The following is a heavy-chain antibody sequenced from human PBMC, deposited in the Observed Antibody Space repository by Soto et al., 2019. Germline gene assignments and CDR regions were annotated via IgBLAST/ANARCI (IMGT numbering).Heavy chain of an antibody. V-gene: IGHV3-23*01. CDR3: AKDDSGYDLSNPFDY. CDR1: GFTFSSYA. Sequence: GGSLRLSCAASGFTFSSYAMSWVRQAPGKGLEWVSAISGSGGSTYYADSVKGRFTISRDNSKNTLYLQMNSLRAEDTAVYYCAKDDSGYDLSNPFDYWGQGTLVTVSS. J-gene: IGHJ4*02. D-gene: IGHD5-12*01. CDR2: ISGSGGST.